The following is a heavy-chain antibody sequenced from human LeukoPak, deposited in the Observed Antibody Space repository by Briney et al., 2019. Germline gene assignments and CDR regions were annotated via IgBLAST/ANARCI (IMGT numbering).Heavy chain of an antibody. Sequence: GGSLRLSCAASGFTVSSNFMSWVRQAPGKGLEWVSVIYSGGSTYYADSVKGRFTISRDNSKNTLYLQMNNLRAEDTAVYYCARGAIDYYFDYWGQGTLVTVSS. CDR2: IYSGGST. D-gene: IGHD2-2*02. CDR1: GFTVSSNF. J-gene: IGHJ4*02. V-gene: IGHV3-53*01. CDR3: ARGAIDYYFDY.